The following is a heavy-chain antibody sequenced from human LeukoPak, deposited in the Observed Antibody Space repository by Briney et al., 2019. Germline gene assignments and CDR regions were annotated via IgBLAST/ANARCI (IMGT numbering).Heavy chain of an antibody. Sequence: GASVKVSCKASGYTFTSYGISWVRQAPGQGLAWMGWISAYNGNTNYAQKLQGRVTMTTDTSTSTAYMELRSLRSDDAAVYYCARAPMGYYFDYWGQGTLVTVSS. CDR2: ISAYNGNT. CDR1: GYTFTSYG. D-gene: IGHD5-24*01. CDR3: ARAPMGYYFDY. J-gene: IGHJ4*02. V-gene: IGHV1-18*01.